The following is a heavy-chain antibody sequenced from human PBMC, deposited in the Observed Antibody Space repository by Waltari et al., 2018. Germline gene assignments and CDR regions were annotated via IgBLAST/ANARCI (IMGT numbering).Heavy chain of an antibody. Sequence: QVQLQESGPGLVKPSETLSLSCAVSGFSISSGYYWGWIRQPPGKGLEWVGSIHHSGVTSYSPSLKSRVTVTVDTSKNHCSLRLAFVTAADTAVYYCARSFRSSWTQFDYWGQGTLVTVSS. CDR3: ARSFRSSWTQFDY. CDR2: IHHSGVT. J-gene: IGHJ4*02. D-gene: IGHD6-13*01. V-gene: IGHV4-38-2*01. CDR1: GFSISSGYY.